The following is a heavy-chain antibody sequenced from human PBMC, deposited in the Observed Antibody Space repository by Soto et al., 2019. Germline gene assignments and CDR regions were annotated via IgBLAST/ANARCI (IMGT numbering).Heavy chain of an antibody. Sequence: SETLSLTCTVSGGSISSYYWSWIRQPPGKGLEWIGYIYYSGSTNYNPSLKSRVTISVDTSKNQFSLKLSSVTAADTAVYYCTRGDMALNDYWGQGTLVTVSS. CDR3: TRGDMALNDY. D-gene: IGHD2-15*01. CDR1: GGSISSYY. V-gene: IGHV4-59*01. CDR2: IYYSGST. J-gene: IGHJ4*02.